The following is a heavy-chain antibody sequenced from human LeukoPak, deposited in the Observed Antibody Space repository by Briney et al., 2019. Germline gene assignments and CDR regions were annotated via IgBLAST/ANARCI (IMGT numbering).Heavy chain of an antibody. D-gene: IGHD3-10*01. CDR1: GFSFSSNW. Sequence: PGGSLRLSCAASGFSFSSNWMHWVRHAPGKGLVWVSRISIDGGDTVYADSVKGRFTVSRDNAKDTLYLQMNSLRVEDTAVYYCARGPYYAAGSFDYWGQGTLVTVSS. V-gene: IGHV3-74*01. CDR3: ARGPYYAAGSFDY. CDR2: ISIDGGDT. J-gene: IGHJ4*02.